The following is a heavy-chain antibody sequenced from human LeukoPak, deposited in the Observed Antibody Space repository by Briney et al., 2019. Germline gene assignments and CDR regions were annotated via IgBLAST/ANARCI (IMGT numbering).Heavy chain of an antibody. CDR1: RYTFTGYY. CDR3: ARDEMATPRYMDV. Sequence: ASVKVSCKASRYTFTGYYMHWVRQAPGQGLEWMGWINPNSGGTNYAQKFQGRVTMTRDTSISTAYMELSRLRSDDTAVYYCARDEMATPRYMDVWGKGTTVTVSS. J-gene: IGHJ6*03. V-gene: IGHV1-2*02. D-gene: IGHD5-24*01. CDR2: INPNSGGT.